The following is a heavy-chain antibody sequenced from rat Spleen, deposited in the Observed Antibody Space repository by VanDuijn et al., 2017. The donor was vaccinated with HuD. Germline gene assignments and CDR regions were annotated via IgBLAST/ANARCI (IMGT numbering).Heavy chain of an antibody. CDR3: TTYYSGALGAY. V-gene: IGHV5-20*01. CDR2: ISYDGGST. D-gene: IGHD1-1*01. CDR1: GFTFSDYY. J-gene: IGHJ3*01. Sequence: EVQLVESGGGLVQPGRSLKLSCAASGFTFSDYYMAWVRQAPTKGLEWVASISYDGGSTYYRDSVKGRFTISRDNAKSSLYLQMDSLRSEDTATYYCTTYYSGALGAYWGQGTLVTVSS.